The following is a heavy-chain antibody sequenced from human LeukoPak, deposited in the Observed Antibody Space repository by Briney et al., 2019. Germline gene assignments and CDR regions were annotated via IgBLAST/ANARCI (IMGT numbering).Heavy chain of an antibody. CDR3: ARDGTFDI. CDR1: GYTFTDYY. Sequence: SVKVSCKASGYTFTDYYMHWVRQAPGQGLEWMGWINPDSGVTNYPQKFQGRVTMTRDTSSSTAYMELIRLRSDDTAVYYCARDGTFDIWGQGTMVTVSS. V-gene: IGHV1-2*02. J-gene: IGHJ3*02. D-gene: IGHD2-15*01. CDR2: INPDSGVT.